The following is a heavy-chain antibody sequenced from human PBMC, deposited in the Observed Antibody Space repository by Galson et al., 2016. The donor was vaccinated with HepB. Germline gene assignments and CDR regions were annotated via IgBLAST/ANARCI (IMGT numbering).Heavy chain of an antibody. CDR2: VIPIFGSA. Sequence: SVKVSCKASGGTFSSHTFSWVRQAPGQGLEWMGGVIPIFGSATSAQKFQGRLTITADESTSTTSMDLSSLRSEDTAVYFCARAPYYYDSSGPYFDSWGQGTLVTVSS. D-gene: IGHD3-22*01. CDR1: GGTFSSHT. CDR3: ARAPYYYDSSGPYFDS. V-gene: IGHV1-69*13. J-gene: IGHJ4*02.